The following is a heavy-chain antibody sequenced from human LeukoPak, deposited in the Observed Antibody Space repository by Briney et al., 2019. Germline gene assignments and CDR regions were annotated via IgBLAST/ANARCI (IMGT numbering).Heavy chain of an antibody. V-gene: IGHV1-18*01. CDR3: ARMGYGAPPPDY. CDR2: ISAYDGNT. J-gene: IGHJ4*02. Sequence: GASVKVSCKASGYTFTSYGISWVRQAPGQGLECMGWISAYDGNTNYAQKLQGRVTMTTDTSTSTVYMELRSLRSDDTAVYYCARMGYGAPPPDYWGQGTLVTVSS. D-gene: IGHD4-17*01. CDR1: GYTFTSYG.